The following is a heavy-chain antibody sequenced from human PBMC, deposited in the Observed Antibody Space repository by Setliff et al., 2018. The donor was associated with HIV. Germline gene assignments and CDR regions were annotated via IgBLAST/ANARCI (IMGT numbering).Heavy chain of an antibody. Sequence: AAVKVSCKASGYTFTGYYMHWVRQAPGQGLEWMGRINPNSGGTNYARKFQGRVTMTRDTSITTAYMELSRLRSDDTAVYYCARGTRVGANDSFDIWGQGTMVTVSS. V-gene: IGHV1-2*06. CDR2: INPNSGGT. CDR3: ARGTRVGANDSFDI. D-gene: IGHD1-26*01. CDR1: GYTFTGYY. J-gene: IGHJ3*02.